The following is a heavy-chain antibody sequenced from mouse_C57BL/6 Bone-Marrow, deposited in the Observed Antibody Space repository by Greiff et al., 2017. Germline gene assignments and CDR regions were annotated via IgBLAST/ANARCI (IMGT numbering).Heavy chain of an antibody. Sequence: VQLQQSGAELMKPGASVQLSCTATGYTFTGYWIEWVKQRPGHGLEWIGEILPGSGSTNYNAKFKGKATFTADTSSNTAYMQLSSLTTEDSAIYYCARVVTAGAFDYWGQGTTRTVSS. CDR2: ILPGSGST. J-gene: IGHJ2*01. D-gene: IGHD2-2*01. CDR1: GYTFTGYW. V-gene: IGHV1-9*01. CDR3: ARVVTAGAFDY.